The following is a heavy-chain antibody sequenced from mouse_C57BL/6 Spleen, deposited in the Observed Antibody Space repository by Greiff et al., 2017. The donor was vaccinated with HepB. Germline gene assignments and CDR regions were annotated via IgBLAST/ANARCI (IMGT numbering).Heavy chain of an antibody. CDR1: GFTFSSYT. Sequence: EVKLVESGGGLVKPGGSLKLSCAASGFTFSSYTMSWVRQTPEKRLEWVATISGGGGNTYYPDSVKGRFTISRDNAKNTLYLQMSSLRSEDTALYYCARQSLSPYGYEVFAYWGQGTLVTVSA. V-gene: IGHV5-9*01. D-gene: IGHD2-2*01. CDR2: ISGGGGNT. J-gene: IGHJ3*01. CDR3: ARQSLSPYGYEVFAY.